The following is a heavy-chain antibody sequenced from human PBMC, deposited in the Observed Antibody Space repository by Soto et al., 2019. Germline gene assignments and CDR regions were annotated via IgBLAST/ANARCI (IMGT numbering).Heavy chain of an antibody. D-gene: IGHD3-10*01. CDR1: GFTVSNNY. CDR2: IYSGGYT. J-gene: IGHJ4*02. CDR3: AADRGGGGY. V-gene: IGHV3-53*01. Sequence: EVQLVESGGGLIQPGGSLRLSCAVSGFTVSNNYMSWVRQAPGKGLEGVSVIYSGGYTAYGDSVKGRFTISRDNSKNTKTLKNNSPRARDPALFFGAADRGGGGYWGQGTLVTVSS.